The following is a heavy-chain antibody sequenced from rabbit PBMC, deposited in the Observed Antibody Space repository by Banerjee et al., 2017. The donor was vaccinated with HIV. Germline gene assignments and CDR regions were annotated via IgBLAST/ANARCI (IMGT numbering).Heavy chain of an antibody. V-gene: IGHV1S45*01. CDR3: ARDLAGVTGWNFNL. CDR2: IYTGSSGTT. CDR1: GFSFSSSHW. J-gene: IGHJ4*01. D-gene: IGHD4-1*01. Sequence: QEQLEESGGDLVKPEGSLTLTCTASGFSFSSSHWICWVRQAPGKGLEWIGCIYTGSSGTTSYATWAKGRFTISKASWTTVTLQMTSLTAADTASYFCARDLAGVTGWNFNLCGPGTLVTVS.